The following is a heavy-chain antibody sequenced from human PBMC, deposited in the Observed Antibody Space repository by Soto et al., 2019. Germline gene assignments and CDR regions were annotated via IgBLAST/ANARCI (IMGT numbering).Heavy chain of an antibody. V-gene: IGHV4-30-2*01. CDR1: GGSISSGGYS. CDR2: IYHSGST. CDR3: ARASTTVTTLDY. D-gene: IGHD4-17*01. Sequence: QLQLQESGSGLVKPSQTLSLTCAVSGGSISSGGYSWSWIRQPPGKGLEWIGYIYHSGSTYYNPSLKRRVTISVARSKHQFSLKLSSVTAADTAVYYCARASTTVTTLDYWGQGTLVTVSS. J-gene: IGHJ4*02.